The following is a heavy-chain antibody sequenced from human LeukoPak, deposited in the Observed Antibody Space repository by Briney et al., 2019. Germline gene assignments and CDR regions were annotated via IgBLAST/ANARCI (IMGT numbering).Heavy chain of an antibody. J-gene: IGHJ5*02. Sequence: SQTLSLTCTVSGGSISSGDYYWSWIRQPPGKGLEWIGYIYYSGSTYYNPSLTSRVSISVDTSKKLFSLRLSSVTAADTAVYYCARLSGYYGVGSYYLDPCGQGTLVTVSS. V-gene: IGHV4-30-4*08. CDR2: IYYSGST. CDR3: ARLSGYYGVGSYYLDP. D-gene: IGHD3-10*01. CDR1: GGSISSGDYY.